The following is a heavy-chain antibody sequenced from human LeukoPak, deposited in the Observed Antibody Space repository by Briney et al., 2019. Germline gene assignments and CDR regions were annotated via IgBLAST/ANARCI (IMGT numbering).Heavy chain of an antibody. D-gene: IGHD4-17*01. Sequence: GGSLRLSCAASGFTFSSYAMSWVRQAPGKGLEWVSAISGSGGSTYYADSVKGRFTISRDNSKNTLCLQMNSLRAEDTAVYYCAKPGVYGTWFDYWGQGTLVTVSS. CDR3: AKPGVYGTWFDY. CDR2: ISGSGGST. J-gene: IGHJ4*02. V-gene: IGHV3-23*01. CDR1: GFTFSSYA.